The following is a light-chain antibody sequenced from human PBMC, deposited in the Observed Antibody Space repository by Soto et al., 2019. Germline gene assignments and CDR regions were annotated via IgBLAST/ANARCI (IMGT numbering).Light chain of an antibody. CDR3: GTWDSSLSVGV. J-gene: IGLJ3*02. V-gene: IGLV1-51*01. Sequence: QSVLTQPPSLSAAPGQKVTISCSGSSSNIGNNYVSWYQQVAGTAPKLLIFDNNKRPSGIPDRFSASKSGTSATLGITGLQTGDEADYYCGTWDSSLSVGVFGGGTQLTVL. CDR2: DNN. CDR1: SSNIGNNY.